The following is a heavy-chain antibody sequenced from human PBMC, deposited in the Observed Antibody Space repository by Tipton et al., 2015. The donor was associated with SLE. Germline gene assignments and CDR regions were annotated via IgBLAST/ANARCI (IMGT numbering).Heavy chain of an antibody. CDR3: ARRINLDY. D-gene: IGHD3-16*01. CDR1: GFTFSSYS. Sequence: SLRLSCEASGFTFSSYSLNWARQAPGKGLEWLSSVNSVSSHIYYADSVKGRFITSRDNARNSLYLQMNSLRAEDTAVYYCARRINLDYWGQGTLVTVSS. CDR2: VNSVSSHI. J-gene: IGHJ4*02. V-gene: IGHV3-21*01.